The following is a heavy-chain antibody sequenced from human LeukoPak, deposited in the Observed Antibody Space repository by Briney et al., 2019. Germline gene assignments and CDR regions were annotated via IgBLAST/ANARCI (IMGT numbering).Heavy chain of an antibody. CDR2: IYYSGST. CDR3: ARDRDSTIDY. CDR1: GGSISSGGYY. Sequence: SETLSLTCTVSGGSISSGGYYWSGIRQHPGKGLEWIGYIYYSGSTYYNPSLKSRVTISVDTSKNQFSLKLSSVTAADTAVYYCARDRDSTIDYWGQGTLVTVSS. D-gene: IGHD3-22*01. V-gene: IGHV4-31*03. J-gene: IGHJ4*02.